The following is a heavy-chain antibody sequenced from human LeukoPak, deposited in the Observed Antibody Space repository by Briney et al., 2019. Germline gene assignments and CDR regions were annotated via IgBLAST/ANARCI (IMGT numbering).Heavy chain of an antibody. Sequence: GESLKISCKGSGYSFTSYWIAWVRQMPGKGLEWMGIIYRGDSDTRYSPSFQGQVTISADKSITTAYLQWSSLKASDTAMYYCARQRGYSYGYSQYYFDYWGQGTLVTVSS. V-gene: IGHV5-51*01. J-gene: IGHJ4*02. CDR2: IYRGDSDT. CDR1: GYSFTSYW. CDR3: ARQRGYSYGYSQYYFDY. D-gene: IGHD5-18*01.